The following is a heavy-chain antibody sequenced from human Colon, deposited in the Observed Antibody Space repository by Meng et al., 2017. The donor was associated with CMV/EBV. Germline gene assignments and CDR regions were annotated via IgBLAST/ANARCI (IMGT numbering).Heavy chain of an antibody. CDR3: ASHSSYVWGSHH. V-gene: IGHV1-2*02. J-gene: IGHJ1*01. Sequence: GEVVQSGVVWRRPGASVKVSCKASGYSFTGYYIHWVRQAPGQGLEWMGWMDPTTGRTDYAQKFQGTVTMTRDTSISTAYLELSRLTSDDTAVYYCASHSSYVWGSHHWGQGTLVTVSS. D-gene: IGHD3-16*01. CDR1: GYSFTGYY. CDR2: MDPTTGRT.